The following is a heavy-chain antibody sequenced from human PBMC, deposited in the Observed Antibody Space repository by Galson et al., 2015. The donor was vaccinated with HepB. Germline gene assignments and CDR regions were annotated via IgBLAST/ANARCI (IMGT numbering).Heavy chain of an antibody. CDR3: ARGGYSSGAGWFDP. Sequence: TLSLTCAVSGGSISSSNWWSWVRQPPGKGLEWIGEIYHSGSTNYNPSLKSRVTISVVKSKNQFSLKLSSVTAADTAVYYCARGGYSSGAGWFDPWGQGTLVTVSS. V-gene: IGHV4-4*02. J-gene: IGHJ5*02. CDR1: GGSISSSNW. CDR2: IYHSGST. D-gene: IGHD6-19*01.